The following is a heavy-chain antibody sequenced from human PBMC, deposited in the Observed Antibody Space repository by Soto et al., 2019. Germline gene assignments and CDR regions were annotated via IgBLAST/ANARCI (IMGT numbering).Heavy chain of an antibody. J-gene: IGHJ6*02. CDR1: GYTFTSYG. Sequence: GASVKVSCKASGYTFTSYGISWVRQAPGQGLEWMGWISAYNGNTNYAQKLQGRVTMTTDTSTSTAYMELRSLRSDDTAVYYCAREGKYYYDSSGSYYYYGMDVWGQGTTVTVS. CDR3: AREGKYYYDSSGSYYYYGMDV. CDR2: ISAYNGNT. D-gene: IGHD3-22*01. V-gene: IGHV1-18*01.